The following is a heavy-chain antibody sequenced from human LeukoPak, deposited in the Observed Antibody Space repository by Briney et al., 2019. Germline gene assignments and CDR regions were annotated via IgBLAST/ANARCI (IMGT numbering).Heavy chain of an antibody. CDR1: GFTFSDYY. V-gene: IGHV3-11*04. Sequence: PGGSLRLSCAASGFTFSDYYMSWIRQAPGKGLEWVSYISSSGSTIYYADSVKGRFTISRDNAKNSLYLQMNSLRGEDTAVYYCARAAAGRDGYYYYYYYMDVWGKGTTVTVSS. J-gene: IGHJ6*03. D-gene: IGHD6-13*01. CDR3: ARAAAGRDGYYYYYYYMDV. CDR2: ISSSGSTI.